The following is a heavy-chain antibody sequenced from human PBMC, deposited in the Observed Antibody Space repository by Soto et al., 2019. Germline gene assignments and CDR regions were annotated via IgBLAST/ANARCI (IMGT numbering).Heavy chain of an antibody. D-gene: IGHD5-12*01. CDR1: GFTFSSQA. CDR2: ISNDGNRK. Sequence: QVQLVESGGGVVQPGRSLRLSCVASGFTFSSQAMHWVRQAPGKGLDWVAVISNDGNRKYYADSVKGLFTISRDNSMNTVYLQINSLTVEDSAVYYCARDIYSPGSVGTPDIWGQGTMVTVSS. J-gene: IGHJ3*02. V-gene: IGHV3-30-3*01. CDR3: ARDIYSPGSVGTPDI.